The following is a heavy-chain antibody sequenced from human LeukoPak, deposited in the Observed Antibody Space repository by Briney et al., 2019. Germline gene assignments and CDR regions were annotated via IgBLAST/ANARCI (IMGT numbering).Heavy chain of an antibody. V-gene: IGHV3-48*04. CDR1: GFTFSSYS. Sequence: GGSLRLSCAASGFTFSSYSMNWVRQAPGKGLEWVSYISSSSSTIYYADSVKGRFTISRDNAKNSLYLQMNSLRAEDTAVYYCARAAKGSKGSSWYEGAFDIWGQGTMVTVSS. J-gene: IGHJ3*02. CDR3: ARAAKGSKGSSWYEGAFDI. D-gene: IGHD6-13*01. CDR2: ISSSSSTI.